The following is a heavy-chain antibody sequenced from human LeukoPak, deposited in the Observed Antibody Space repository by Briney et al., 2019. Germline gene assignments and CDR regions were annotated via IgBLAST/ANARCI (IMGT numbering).Heavy chain of an antibody. V-gene: IGHV4-61*01. CDR2: IFDSGIT. Sequence: SETLSLTCTVSGPSLNGGNFYWTWLRQTPGKGLEGIGYIFDSGITHYNPSPKRRVTITIDTSNTPFSLELTSVTPAASALYYCARGAGSYYFAFWGQGTLVSVSS. CDR1: GPSLNGGNFY. J-gene: IGHJ4*02. CDR3: ARGAGSYYFAF. D-gene: IGHD1-26*01.